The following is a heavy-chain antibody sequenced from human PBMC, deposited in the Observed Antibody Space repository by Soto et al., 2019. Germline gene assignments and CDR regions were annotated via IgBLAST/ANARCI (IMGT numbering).Heavy chain of an antibody. J-gene: IGHJ3*01. CDR2: ISNIGSTI. Sequence: QVQLVESGGALANPGGPLRLSCQASGFTFSDYYMSWIRQAPGKGLEWVSYISNIGSTIYYADSVKGRFTISRDNAKNSLYLQMNSLRAEDTAVYYCTRGLDGVEGFDFWGQGTMVTVSS. D-gene: IGHD2-15*01. CDR3: TRGLDGVEGFDF. V-gene: IGHV3-11*01. CDR1: GFTFSDYY.